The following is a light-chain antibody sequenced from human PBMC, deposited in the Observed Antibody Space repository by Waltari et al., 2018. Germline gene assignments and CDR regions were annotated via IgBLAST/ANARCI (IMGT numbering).Light chain of an antibody. J-gene: IGLJ3*02. V-gene: IGLV2-14*01. CDR2: DVT. Sequence: QSALTQPASVSGSPGQSITISCTGTSSDVGGYNYVSWYQQHPDKAPKLVIYDVTKRPSRVSDRFSVAKSANIASLTIAGLQAEDEADYYCSSYTTSSTSPMVFGGGTKLTVL. CDR3: SSYTTSSTSPMV. CDR1: SSDVGGYNY.